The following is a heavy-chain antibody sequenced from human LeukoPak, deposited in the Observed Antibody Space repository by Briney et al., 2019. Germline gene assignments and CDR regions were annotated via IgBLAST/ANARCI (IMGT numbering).Heavy chain of an antibody. D-gene: IGHD6-19*01. CDR2: ISSSSSYI. CDR3: ARRVYNSGWYIDY. CDR1: GFTFSSYS. Sequence: GGSLRLSCAASGFTFSSYSMNWVRQAPGKGLEWVSSISSSSSYIYYADSVKGRFTISRDNAKNSLYLQMNSLRAEDTAVYYCARRVYNSGWYIDYWGQGTLVTVSS. J-gene: IGHJ4*02. V-gene: IGHV3-21*01.